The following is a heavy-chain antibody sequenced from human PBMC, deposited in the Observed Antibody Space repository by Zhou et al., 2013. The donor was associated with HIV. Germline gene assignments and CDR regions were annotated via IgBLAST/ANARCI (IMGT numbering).Heavy chain of an antibody. D-gene: IGHD6-13*01. V-gene: IGHV1-18*01. Sequence: QVQLVQSGAEVKKPGSSVKVSCKASGYTFTSYGISWVRQAPGQGLEWMGWISAYNGKTNYAQKFQGRVTITTDESTSTAYMELSSLRSEDTAVYYCARAPGLSSSWYVPADAFDVWGQGTMVTVSS. J-gene: IGHJ3*01. CDR3: ARAPGLSSSWYVPADAFDV. CDR2: ISAYNGKT. CDR1: GYTFTSYG.